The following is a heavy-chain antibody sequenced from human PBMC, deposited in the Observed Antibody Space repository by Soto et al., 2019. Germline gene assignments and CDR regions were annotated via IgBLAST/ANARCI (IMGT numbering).Heavy chain of an antibody. CDR2: IIPIFGTA. CDR3: ATGITDIVATISASGYYYYGMDV. J-gene: IGHJ6*02. Sequence: ASVKVSCKASGGTFSSYAISWVRQAPGQGLELMGGIIPIFGTANYAQKFQGRVTITADESTSTAYMELSSLRSEDTAVYYCATGITDIVATISASGYYYYGMDVWGQGTTVTVYS. CDR1: GGTFSSYA. V-gene: IGHV1-69*13. D-gene: IGHD5-12*01.